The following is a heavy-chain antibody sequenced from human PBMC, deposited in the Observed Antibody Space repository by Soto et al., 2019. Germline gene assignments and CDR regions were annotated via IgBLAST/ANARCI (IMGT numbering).Heavy chain of an antibody. D-gene: IGHD3-10*01. V-gene: IGHV3-33*08. CDR1: GFTFSNYA. CDR2: IWSDGTKK. Sequence: QVQLVESGGGVVQPGRSLRLSCGASGFTFSNYAMHLVRQAPGKGLEWVAVIWSDGTKKYYADSVKGRFTTSRDNSKNTLYLQMNSLRAEDTAVYFCARDNRHYFGSGSYPFDYWGQGTLVTVSS. J-gene: IGHJ4*02. CDR3: ARDNRHYFGSGSYPFDY.